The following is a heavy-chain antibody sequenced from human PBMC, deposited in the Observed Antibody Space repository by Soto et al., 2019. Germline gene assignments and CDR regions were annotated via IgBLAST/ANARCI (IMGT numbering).Heavy chain of an antibody. CDR1: GASISGFY. D-gene: IGHD1-1*01. Sequence: PSETLSLTCTVSGASISGFYWSWIRKSAGKGLEWIGRIYATGTTDYNPSLKSRVMMSVDTSKKQFSLKLRSVTAADTAVYYCVRDGTKTLRDWFDPWGQGTQVTVYS. J-gene: IGHJ5*02. CDR2: IYATGTT. CDR3: VRDGTKTLRDWFDP. V-gene: IGHV4-4*07.